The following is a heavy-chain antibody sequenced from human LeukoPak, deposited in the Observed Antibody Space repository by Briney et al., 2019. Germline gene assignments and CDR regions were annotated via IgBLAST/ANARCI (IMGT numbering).Heavy chain of an antibody. CDR1: GYTFTTHG. D-gene: IGHD4-11*01. V-gene: IGHV1-18*01. J-gene: IGHJ4*02. CDR2: TSTSKGDT. CDR3: ARDWPTVITDY. Sequence: ASVKVSCKTSGYTFTTHGISWVRQAPGQGLEWMGWTSTSKGDTNYAQKFKGRLTMTTDRSTSTAYMELRSLSSDDTAVYYCARDWPTVITDYWGQGTLVTVSS.